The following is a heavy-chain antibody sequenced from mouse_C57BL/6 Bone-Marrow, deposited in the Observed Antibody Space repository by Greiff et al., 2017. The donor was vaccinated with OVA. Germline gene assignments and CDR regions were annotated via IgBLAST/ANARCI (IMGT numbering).Heavy chain of an antibody. CDR1: GYAFSSYW. CDR2: IYPGDGDT. Sequence: LQQSGAELVKPGASVKISCKASGYAFSSYWMNWVKQRPGKGLEWIGQIYPGDGDTNYNGKFKGKATLTADKSSSTAYMQLSSLTSEDSAVYFCARPAYYSNYPAWFAYWGQGTLVTVSA. D-gene: IGHD2-5*01. CDR3: ARPAYYSNYPAWFAY. J-gene: IGHJ3*01. V-gene: IGHV1-80*01.